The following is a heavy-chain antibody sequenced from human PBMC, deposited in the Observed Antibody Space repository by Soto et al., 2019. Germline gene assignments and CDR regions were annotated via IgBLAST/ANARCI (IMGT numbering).Heavy chain of an antibody. J-gene: IGHJ4*02. CDR3: ANTREYYGSGLPDY. D-gene: IGHD3-10*01. CDR2: ISAYNGNT. CDR1: GYTFTSYG. V-gene: IGHV1-18*04. Sequence: ASVKVSCKASGYTFTSYGISWVRQAPGQGLEWMGWISAYNGNTNYAQKLQGRVTMTTDTSTSTAYMELRSLRSDDTAVYYCANTREYYGSGLPDYWGQGTLVNRLL.